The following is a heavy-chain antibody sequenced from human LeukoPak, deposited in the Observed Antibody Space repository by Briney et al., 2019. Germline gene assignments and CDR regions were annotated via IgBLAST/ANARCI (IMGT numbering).Heavy chain of an antibody. D-gene: IGHD3-22*01. CDR2: IYYSGST. V-gene: IGHV4-39*01. J-gene: IGHJ3*02. CDR3: ARHRMYYYDSSGRGVADAFDI. CDR1: GGSISSSSYY. Sequence: SETLSLTCTVSGGSISSSSYYWGWIRQPPWKGLEWIGSIYYSGSTYYNPSLKSRVTISVDTSKNQFSLKLSSVTAADTAVYYCARHRMYYYDSSGRGVADAFDIWGQGTMVTVSS.